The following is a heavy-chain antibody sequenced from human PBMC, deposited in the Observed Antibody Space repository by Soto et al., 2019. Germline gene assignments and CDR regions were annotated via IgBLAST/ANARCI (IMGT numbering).Heavy chain of an antibody. Sequence: PGGSLRLSCAASGFTFSSYSMNWVRQAPGKGLVWVSRINSDGSSTSYADSVKGRFTISRDNAKNTLYLQMNSLRAEDTAVYYCARKFAFGEKRRYGMDVWGQGTTVTVSS. J-gene: IGHJ6*02. CDR3: ARKFAFGEKRRYGMDV. V-gene: IGHV3-74*01. CDR1: GFTFSSYS. D-gene: IGHD3-16*01. CDR2: INSDGSST.